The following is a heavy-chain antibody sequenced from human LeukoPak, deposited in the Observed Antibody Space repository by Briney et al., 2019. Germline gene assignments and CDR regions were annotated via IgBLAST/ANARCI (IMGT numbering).Heavy chain of an antibody. CDR3: AKCMAAGGSKTGVDV. CDR1: GFTFSTTG. Sequence: GGSLRLSCAASGFTFSTTGMTWVRQAPGKGLEWVSTISFRGDPYYADSFKGRFTSSKYNAKNSVFLQMNNLRAEDTAVYYCAKCMAAGGSKTGVDVWGQGTVVTVSS. D-gene: IGHD6-13*01. CDR2: ISFRGDP. V-gene: IGHV3-21*01. J-gene: IGHJ3*01.